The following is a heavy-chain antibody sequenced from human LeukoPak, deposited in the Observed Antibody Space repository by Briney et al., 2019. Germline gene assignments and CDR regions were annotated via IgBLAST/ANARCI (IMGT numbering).Heavy chain of an antibody. CDR3: ARDRLIVGATGWFDP. J-gene: IGHJ5*02. V-gene: IGHV3-7*01. Sequence: GGSLRLSCAASGFTFSSYWMSWVRQAPGKGLEWVANIKQDGSEKYYVDSVKGRFTIPRDNAKNSLYLQMNSLRAEDTAVYYCARDRLIVGATGWFDPWGQGTLVTVSS. CDR1: GFTFSSYW. CDR2: IKQDGSEK. D-gene: IGHD1-26*01.